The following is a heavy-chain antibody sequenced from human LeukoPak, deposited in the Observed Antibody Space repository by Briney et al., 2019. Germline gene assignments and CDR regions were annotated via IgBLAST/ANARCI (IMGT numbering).Heavy chain of an antibody. CDR3: ARVSVGSGSYDAFDI. V-gene: IGHV3-7*03. D-gene: IGHD3-10*01. Sequence: PGGSLRLSCAASGFTFSSYWMSWVRQAPGKGLEWVANIKQDGSEKYYVDSVKGRFTISRDNAKNSLYLQMNSLRAEDTALYYCARVSVGSGSYDAFDIWGQGTMVTVSS. J-gene: IGHJ3*02. CDR2: IKQDGSEK. CDR1: GFTFSSYW.